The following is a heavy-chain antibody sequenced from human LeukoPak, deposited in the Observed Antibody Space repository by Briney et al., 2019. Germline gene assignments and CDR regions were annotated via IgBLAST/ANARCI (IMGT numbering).Heavy chain of an antibody. J-gene: IGHJ4*02. CDR3: AREGRITKYGGADY. CDR1: GGSFSGYY. V-gene: IGHV4-34*01. D-gene: IGHD3-3*01. CDR2: INHSGST. Sequence: SETLSLTCAVYGGSFSGYYWSWIRQPPGKGLEWIGEINHSGSTNYNPSLKSRVTISVDTSKNQFSLKLSSVTAADTAVYYCAREGRITKYGGADYWGQGTLVTVSS.